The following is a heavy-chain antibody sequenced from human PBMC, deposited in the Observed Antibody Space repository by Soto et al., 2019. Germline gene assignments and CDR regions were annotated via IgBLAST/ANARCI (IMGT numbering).Heavy chain of an antibody. Sequence: EVQLLESGGGLVQPGGSLRLSCAASGFTFSSYAMSWVRQAPGKGLEWVSAISGSGGSTYYADSVKGRFTISRDNSKNTLYRQMNSLRAEDTAVYYCANSYDILTIEPPARHREYWGQGTLVTVSS. J-gene: IGHJ4*02. CDR2: ISGSGGST. D-gene: IGHD3-9*01. V-gene: IGHV3-23*01. CDR3: ANSYDILTIEPPARHREY. CDR1: GFTFSSYA.